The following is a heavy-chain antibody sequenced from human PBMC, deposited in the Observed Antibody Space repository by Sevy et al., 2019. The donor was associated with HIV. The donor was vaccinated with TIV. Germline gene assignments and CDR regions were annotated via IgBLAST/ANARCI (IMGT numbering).Heavy chain of an antibody. D-gene: IGHD6-19*01. V-gene: IGHV1-69*13. J-gene: IGHJ4*02. CDR2: IIPILGTT. Sequence: ASVKVSCKASGGTFRTSGISWVRQAPGQGPEWMGGIIPILGTTNYAQKFQGRVTINADESTNTAYMELSSLRSEDTAGYYCARGGGNGWYYFDYWGQETLVTVSS. CDR3: ARGGGNGWYYFDY. CDR1: GGTFRTSG.